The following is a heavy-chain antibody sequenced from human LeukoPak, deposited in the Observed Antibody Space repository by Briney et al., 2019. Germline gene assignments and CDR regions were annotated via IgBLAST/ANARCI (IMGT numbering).Heavy chain of an antibody. D-gene: IGHD5-12*01. J-gene: IGHJ4*02. Sequence: SETLSLTCTVSGASISSYYWNWIRQPPGKGLEWIGYIYYSGNTNYNPSLKSRVTISIDTSKNQFSLKLTSATAADTAVYYCARGDDYKSTLFDYWGQGTLVTVSS. CDR2: IYYSGNT. CDR3: ARGDDYKSTLFDY. CDR1: GASISSYY. V-gene: IGHV4-59*01.